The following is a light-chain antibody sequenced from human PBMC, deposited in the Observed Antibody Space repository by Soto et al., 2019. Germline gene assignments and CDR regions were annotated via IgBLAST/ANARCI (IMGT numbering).Light chain of an antibody. V-gene: IGKV1-5*01. CDR3: QQHQSYWS. Sequence: DVQMTQSPSTLSASFGDRVTITFRASQSISSWLAWYQQKPGKAPRLLIRDASSLQSGVPSRFSGSGSGTEFTLTISSLQPDDFATYYCQQHQSYWSFGQGTKVDI. CDR1: QSISSW. CDR2: DAS. J-gene: IGKJ1*01.